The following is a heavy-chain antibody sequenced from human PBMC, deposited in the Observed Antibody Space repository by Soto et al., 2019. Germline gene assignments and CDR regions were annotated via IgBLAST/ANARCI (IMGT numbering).Heavy chain of an antibody. J-gene: IGHJ6*03. CDR2: INHSGST. CDR1: GGSFSGCY. CDR3: ARFPLKTGYYYYMDV. Sequence: SETLSLTCAVYGGSFSGCYWSWIRQPPGKGLEWIGEINHSGSTNYNPSLKSRVTISVDTSKNQFSLKLSSVTAADTAVYYCARFPLKTGYYYYMDVWGKGTTVTVSS. V-gene: IGHV4-34*01.